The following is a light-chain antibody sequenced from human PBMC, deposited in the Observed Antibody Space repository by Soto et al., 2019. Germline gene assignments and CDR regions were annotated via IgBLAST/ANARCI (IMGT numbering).Light chain of an antibody. CDR3: GSYADSNNYV. J-gene: IGLJ1*01. CDR2: EVN. V-gene: IGLV2-8*01. CDR1: SSDVGSYNY. Sequence: QSALTQPPSASGSPGQSVTISCTGTSSDVGSYNYVSWYQHHPGKAPKVMIYEVNKRPSGVPDRFSGSKSGNTASLTVSGLQAEYEADYYCGSYADSNNYVFGTGTKLTVL.